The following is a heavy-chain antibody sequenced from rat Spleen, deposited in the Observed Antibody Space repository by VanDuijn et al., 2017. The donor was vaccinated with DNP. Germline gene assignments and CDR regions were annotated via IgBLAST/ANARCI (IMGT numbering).Heavy chain of an antibody. V-gene: IGHV2-1*01. J-gene: IGHJ2*01. D-gene: IGHD1-2*01. CDR1: GFSLSSNS. CDR2: IWSGGST. Sequence: QVQLKESGPGLVQPSQTLSLTCTVSGFSLSSNSVHWVRQPPGKGLEWVGVIWSGGSTDYNSTLKSRLSISWDTSKSQVFLKMNSVQTEDTAIYFCARHYTYWGQGVMVTVSS. CDR3: ARHYTY.